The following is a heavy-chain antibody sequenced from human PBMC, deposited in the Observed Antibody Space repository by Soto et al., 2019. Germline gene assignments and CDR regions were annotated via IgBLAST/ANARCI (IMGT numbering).Heavy chain of an antibody. V-gene: IGHV3-23*01. CDR3: ARGKEYCSSTSCPYYFDY. D-gene: IGHD2-2*01. CDR2: ISGSGGST. CDR1: GFTFSSYA. J-gene: IGHJ4*02. Sequence: EVQLLESGGGLVQPGGSLRLSCAASGFTFSSYAMSWVRQAPGKGLEWVSAISGSGGSTYYADSVKGRFTISRDNSKNKLYLQMNSLRAEDTAVYYCARGKEYCSSTSCPYYFDYWGQGNLVTVSS.